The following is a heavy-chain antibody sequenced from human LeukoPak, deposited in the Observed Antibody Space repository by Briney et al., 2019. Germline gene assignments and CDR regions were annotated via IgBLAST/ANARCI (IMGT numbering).Heavy chain of an antibody. J-gene: IGHJ4*02. CDR3: ARTPDYDILTGYYRYYFDY. CDR1: GGTLSSYT. CDR2: IIPILGIA. Sequence: SVKVSCKASGGTLSSYTISWVRQAPGQGLEWMGRIIPILGIANYAQKFQGRVTITADKSTSTAYMELSSLRSEDTAVYYCARTPDYDILTGYYRYYFDYWGQGTLVTVSS. V-gene: IGHV1-69*02. D-gene: IGHD3-9*01.